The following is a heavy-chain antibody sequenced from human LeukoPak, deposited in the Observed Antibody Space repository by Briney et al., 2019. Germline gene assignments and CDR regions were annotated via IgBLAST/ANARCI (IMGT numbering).Heavy chain of an antibody. V-gene: IGHV3-7*01. D-gene: IGHD3-22*01. Sequence: PGGSLRLSCAASGFTFSSYWMSWVRQAPGKGLEWVANIKQDGSEKYYVDSVKGRFTISRDNTKNSLYLQMNSLRAEDTAVYYCARDGGSGYYYVDFDYWGQGTLVTVSS. J-gene: IGHJ4*02. CDR2: IKQDGSEK. CDR3: ARDGGSGYYYVDFDY. CDR1: GFTFSSYW.